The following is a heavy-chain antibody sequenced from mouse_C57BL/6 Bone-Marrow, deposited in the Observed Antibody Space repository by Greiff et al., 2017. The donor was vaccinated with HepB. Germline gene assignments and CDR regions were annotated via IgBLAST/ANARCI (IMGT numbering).Heavy chain of an antibody. V-gene: IGHV1-26*01. J-gene: IGHJ2*01. CDR3: ASSPRWLLRVSFDY. Sequence: EVQLQQSGPELVKPGASVKISCKASGYTFTDYYMNWVKQSHGKSLEWIGDINPNNGGTSYNQKFKGKATLTVDKSSSTANMELRILTSEDSAVYYCASSPRWLLRVSFDYWGQGTTLTVSS. D-gene: IGHD2-3*01. CDR2: INPNNGGT. CDR1: GYTFTDYY.